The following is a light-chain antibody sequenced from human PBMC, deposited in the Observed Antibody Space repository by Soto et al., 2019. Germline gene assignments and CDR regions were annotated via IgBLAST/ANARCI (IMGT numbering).Light chain of an antibody. CDR2: EVN. J-gene: IGLJ2*01. CDR3: SSYAGSNNVV. CDR1: SSDVGAYNY. Sequence: QSALTQPPSASGSPGQSVTISCTGTSSDVGAYNYVSWYQQHPGKAPKLMIYEVNKRPSGVPNRFSGSKSGNTASLTVSGLPAEDEADYYCSSYAGSNNVVFGGGTKLTVL. V-gene: IGLV2-8*01.